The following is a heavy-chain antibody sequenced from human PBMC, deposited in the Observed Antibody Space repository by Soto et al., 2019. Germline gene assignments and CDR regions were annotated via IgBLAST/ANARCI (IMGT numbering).Heavy chain of an antibody. Sequence: QVQLQESGPGLVKPSQTLSLTCTVSGGSISSGGYYWSWIRQHPGKGLEWIGYIYYSGSTYYNPSLKSRVTISVDTSKNQCSLKLSSVTTADTAVYYCARVNYDFWSGYYYYYYYYMDVWGKGTTVTVSS. CDR1: GGSISSGGYY. J-gene: IGHJ6*03. CDR2: IYYSGST. CDR3: ARVNYDFWSGYYYYYYYYMDV. D-gene: IGHD3-3*01. V-gene: IGHV4-31*03.